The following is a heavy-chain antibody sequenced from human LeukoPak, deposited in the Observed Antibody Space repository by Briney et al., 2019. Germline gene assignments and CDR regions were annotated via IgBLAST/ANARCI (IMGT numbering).Heavy chain of an antibody. J-gene: IGHJ6*02. CDR1: GFTFSTYS. D-gene: IGHD3/OR15-3a*01. V-gene: IGHV3-21*01. CDR3: ARVAFGLYVMDV. CDR2: ISSDSNHR. Sequence: PGGSLRLSCAASGFTFSTYSMNWVRQAPGKRLEWVSSISSDSNHRFYADSLKGRFTISRDNAKNSLYLQLISLRAEDTAVYYCARVAFGLYVMDVWGQGTTVTVSS.